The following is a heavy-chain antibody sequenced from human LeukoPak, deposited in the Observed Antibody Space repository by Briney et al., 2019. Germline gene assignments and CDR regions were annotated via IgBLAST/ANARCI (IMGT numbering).Heavy chain of an antibody. Sequence: SETLSLTCAVYGGSFSGYYWSWIRQPPGKGLEWIREINHSGSTNYNPSLKSRVTISVDTSKNQFSLKLSSVTAADTAVYYCARPHINYYDSSGYFSWGQGTLVTVSS. CDR2: INHSGST. CDR1: GGSFSGYY. J-gene: IGHJ5*02. D-gene: IGHD3-22*01. V-gene: IGHV4-34*01. CDR3: ARPHINYYDSSGYFS.